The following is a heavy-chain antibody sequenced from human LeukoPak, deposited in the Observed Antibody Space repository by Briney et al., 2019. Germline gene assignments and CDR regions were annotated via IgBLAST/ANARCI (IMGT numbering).Heavy chain of an antibody. CDR2: IIPILGIA. CDR1: GGTFSSYA. V-gene: IGHV1-69*04. Sequence: SVKVSCKASGGTFSSYAISWVRQAPGQGLEWMGRIIPILGIANYAQKFQGRVTITADKSTSTAYMELSSLRSEDTAVYYCARVHDYSNYALWGYFDYWGQGTLVTVSS. D-gene: IGHD4-11*01. J-gene: IGHJ4*02. CDR3: ARVHDYSNYALWGYFDY.